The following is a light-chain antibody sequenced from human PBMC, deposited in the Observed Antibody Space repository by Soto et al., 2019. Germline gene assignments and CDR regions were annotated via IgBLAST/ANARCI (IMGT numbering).Light chain of an antibody. J-gene: IGLJ2*01. CDR3: CSYAGSSTIVV. CDR2: EGS. Sequence: QSALTRPASVSGSPGQSITISCTGTSSDVGSYNLVSWYQQHPGKAPKLMIYEGSKRPSGVSNRFSGSKSGNTASLTISGLQAEDEADYYCCSYAGSSTIVVFGGGTKLTVL. V-gene: IGLV2-23*01. CDR1: SSDVGSYNL.